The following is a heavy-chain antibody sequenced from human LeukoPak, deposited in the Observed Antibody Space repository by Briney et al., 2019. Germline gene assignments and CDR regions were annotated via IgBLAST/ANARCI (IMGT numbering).Heavy chain of an antibody. CDR1: GGSISSYY. D-gene: IGHD6-13*01. Sequence: SETLSLTCTVSGGSISSYYWGWIRQPAGKGLEWIGRIYTSGSTNYNPSLKSRVTMSVDTSKNQFSLKLSSVTAADTAVYYCARGELGAAAGGPYYYYGMDVWGQGTTVTVSS. CDR2: IYTSGST. CDR3: ARGELGAAAGGPYYYYGMDV. V-gene: IGHV4-4*07. J-gene: IGHJ6*02.